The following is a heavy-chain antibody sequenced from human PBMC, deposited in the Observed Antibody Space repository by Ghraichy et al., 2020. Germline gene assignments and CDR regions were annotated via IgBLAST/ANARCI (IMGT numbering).Heavy chain of an antibody. CDR1: GGSISSSSYY. Sequence: SETLSLTCTVSGGSISSSSYYWGWIRQPPGKGLEWIGSIYYSGSTYYNPSLKSRVTISVDTSKNQFSLKLSSVTAADTAVYYCARLCSGQRWLQLRPGGGYWGQGTLVTVSS. V-gene: IGHV4-39*01. CDR3: ARLCSGQRWLQLRPGGGY. J-gene: IGHJ4*02. CDR2: IYYSGST. D-gene: IGHD5-24*01.